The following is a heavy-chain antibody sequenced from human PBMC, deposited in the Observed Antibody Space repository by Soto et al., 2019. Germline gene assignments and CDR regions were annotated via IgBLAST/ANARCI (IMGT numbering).Heavy chain of an antibody. Sequence: GASVKVSCKASGYTFTSYYMHWVRQAPGQGLEWMGIINPSGGSTSYAQKFQGRVTMTRDTSTSTVYMELSSLRSEDTAVYYCARARRTEARGFGITGSGWYLATWGQGTLVTVSS. CDR2: INPSGGST. CDR3: ARARRTEARGFGITGSGWYLAT. CDR1: GYTFTSYY. J-gene: IGHJ4*02. V-gene: IGHV1-46*01. D-gene: IGHD6-19*01.